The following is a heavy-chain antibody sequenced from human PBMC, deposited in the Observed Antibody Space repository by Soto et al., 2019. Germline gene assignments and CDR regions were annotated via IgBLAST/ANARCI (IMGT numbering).Heavy chain of an antibody. J-gene: IGHJ4*02. CDR2: ISYGGNNK. D-gene: IGHD6-13*01. Sequence: QVQVVESGGGVVPPGGSLRLSCAASGFTFSTSAMHWVRQAPGKGLEWMAMISYGGNNKYYADSGKGRFTISRDISESTLYLQMNSLRTEDTAVYYCAREEFEAGRGHFGCWGQGTLVSVSS. CDR1: GFTFSTSA. V-gene: IGHV3-30-3*01. CDR3: AREEFEAGRGHFGC.